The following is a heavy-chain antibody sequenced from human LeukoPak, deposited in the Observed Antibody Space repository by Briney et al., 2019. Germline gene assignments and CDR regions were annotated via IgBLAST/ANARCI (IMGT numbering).Heavy chain of an antibody. Sequence: SETLSLTCAVYGGSFSGYYWSWTRQPPGKGLEWIGEINHSGSTNYNPSLKSRVTISVDTSKNQFSLKLSSVTAADTAVYYCARGGSRRRYCSSTSCPGGFDYWGQGTLVTVSS. J-gene: IGHJ4*02. CDR1: GGSFSGYY. CDR3: ARGGSRRRYCSSTSCPGGFDY. D-gene: IGHD2-2*01. CDR2: INHSGST. V-gene: IGHV4-34*01.